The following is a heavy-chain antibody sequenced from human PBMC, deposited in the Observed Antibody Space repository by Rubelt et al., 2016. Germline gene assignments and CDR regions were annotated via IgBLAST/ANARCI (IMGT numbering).Heavy chain of an antibody. CDR2: GGT. J-gene: IGHJ3*02. D-gene: IGHD3-9*01. V-gene: IGHV4-59*12. Sequence: GGTNYNPSLKSRVTISVDTSKNQFSLKLSSVTAADTAVYYCARVYGVRGRYFDWTPEAFDIWGQGTMVTVSS. CDR3: ARVYGVRGRYFDWTPEAFDI.